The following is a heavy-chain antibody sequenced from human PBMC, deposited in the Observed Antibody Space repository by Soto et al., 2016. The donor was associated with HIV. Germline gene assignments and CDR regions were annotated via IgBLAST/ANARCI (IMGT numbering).Heavy chain of an antibody. Sequence: QVQLQESGPGLVKPSETLSLTCTVSGGSISSDYWSWIRQPPGKGLEWIGYIYYSGSTNYNPSLKSRVSISVDTSRNQFSLKLSSVTAADTAVYYCARRAGIPVTTFDYVGPGNPGSPSPQ. CDR1: GGSISSDY. V-gene: IGHV4-59*01. CDR3: ARRAGIPVTTFDY. J-gene: IGHJ4*02. CDR2: IYYSGST. D-gene: IGHD4-17*01.